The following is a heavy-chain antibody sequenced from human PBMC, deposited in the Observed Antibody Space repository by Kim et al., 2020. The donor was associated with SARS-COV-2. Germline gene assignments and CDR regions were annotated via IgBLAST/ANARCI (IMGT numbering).Heavy chain of an antibody. D-gene: IGHD1-26*01. CDR3: ARFVGATKVFDF. V-gene: IGHV6-1*01. Sequence: SLTLSLTCGISGDSVSSNSAAWNWIRQSPSRGLEWLGRTYYRSKWSNDYAVSVKSRITINPDTSKNQFSLQLNSVTPDDTAVYYCARFVGATKVFDFWGQGTLVTVSS. CDR1: GDSVSSNSAA. CDR2: TYYRSKWSN. J-gene: IGHJ4*02.